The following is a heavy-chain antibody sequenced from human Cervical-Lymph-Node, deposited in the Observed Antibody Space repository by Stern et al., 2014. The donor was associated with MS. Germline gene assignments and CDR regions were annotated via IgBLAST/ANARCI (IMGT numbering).Heavy chain of an antibody. J-gene: IGHJ4*02. V-gene: IGHV3-30*18. CDR2: ISHDGNKK. D-gene: IGHD3-3*01. Sequence: VQLVESEGGVVQPGRSLRLSCAASGFTFSSYGMHWVRQAPGKGLEWVALISHDGNKKNYADSLKGRFTISRDNSKNTLYLQLNSLRPEDTGIYYCAKDVDYDFWSGYPDYWGQGALVTVSS. CDR3: AKDVDYDFWSGYPDY. CDR1: GFTFSSYG.